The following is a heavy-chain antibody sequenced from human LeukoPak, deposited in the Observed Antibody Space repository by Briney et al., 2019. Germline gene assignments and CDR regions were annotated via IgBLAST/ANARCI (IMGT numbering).Heavy chain of an antibody. Sequence: PSETLSLTCTVSGGSISSSTYYWGWIRQPPGKGLEWIGSIYYSGSTYYNPPLKSRVTISVDTSKNQFSLKVSSVTAADTAVYYCARHRFPNCSNYCFDPWGQGTLVTVSS. D-gene: IGHD4-11*01. CDR1: GGSISSSTYY. V-gene: IGHV4-39*01. CDR2: IYYSGST. CDR3: ARHRFPNCSNYCFDP. J-gene: IGHJ5*02.